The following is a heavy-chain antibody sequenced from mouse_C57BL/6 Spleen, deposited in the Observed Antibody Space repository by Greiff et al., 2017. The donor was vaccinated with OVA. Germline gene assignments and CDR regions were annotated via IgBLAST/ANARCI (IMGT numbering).Heavy chain of an antibody. D-gene: IGHD2-4*01. CDR1: GFTFSDAW. V-gene: IGHV6-6*01. J-gene: IGHJ1*03. Sequence: EVMLVESGGGLVQPGGSMKLSCAASGFTFSDAWMDWVRQSPEKGLEWVAEIRNKANNHATYYAESVKGRFTISRDDSKSSVYLQMNSLRAEDTGIYYCTREGYDYDGYFDVWGTGTTVTVSS. CDR3: TREGYDYDGYFDV. CDR2: IRNKANNHAT.